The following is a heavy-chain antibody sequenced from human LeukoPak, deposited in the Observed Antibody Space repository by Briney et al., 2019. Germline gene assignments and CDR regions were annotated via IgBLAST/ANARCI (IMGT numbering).Heavy chain of an antibody. J-gene: IGHJ4*02. CDR3: ARRGETAMVGDY. D-gene: IGHD5-18*01. CDR2: LSNTNMI. Sequence: GGSLRLSCAASGFTFSSYGMNWVRQAPGKGLECLSYLSNTNMIHYAESVKGRFTISRDNAKNSLYLQMDGLRAEDTAVYYCARRGETAMVGDYWGRGTLVTVSS. V-gene: IGHV3-48*01. CDR1: GFTFSSYG.